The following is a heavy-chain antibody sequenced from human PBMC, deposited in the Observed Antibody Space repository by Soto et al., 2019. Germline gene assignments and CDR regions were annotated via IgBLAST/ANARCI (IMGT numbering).Heavy chain of an antibody. J-gene: IGHJ4*02. D-gene: IGHD5-18*01. CDR1: GDSVSSDNYY. Sequence: SETLSLTCTVSGDSVSSDNYYWTWIRQPPGKGLEWIGYIYSSGSTNYNPSLKSRATLSVDTSLNQFSLKLTSVTAADTAVYYCARDIRGYSRAFDYWGQGTLVTVSS. V-gene: IGHV4-61*01. CDR2: IYSSGST. CDR3: ARDIRGYSRAFDY.